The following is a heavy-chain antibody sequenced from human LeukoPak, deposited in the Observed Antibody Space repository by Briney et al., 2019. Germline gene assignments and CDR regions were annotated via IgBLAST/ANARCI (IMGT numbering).Heavy chain of an antibody. CDR1: GGSISNSGDFY. D-gene: IGHD2-15*01. J-gene: IGHJ4*02. Sequence: PSETLSLTCTVSGGSISNSGDFYWSWIRQHPGDGLEWIGFISYRGSTYYSPSLKSRVSMSVDTSRSQFSLRLTSVTDEDTAVYYCARISQSSGGFYYWGQGTLVTVSS. CDR2: ISYRGST. V-gene: IGHV4-31*02. CDR3: ARISQSSGGFYY.